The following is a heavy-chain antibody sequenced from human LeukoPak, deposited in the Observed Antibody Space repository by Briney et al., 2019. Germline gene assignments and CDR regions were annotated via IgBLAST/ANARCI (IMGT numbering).Heavy chain of an antibody. CDR2: ISSSSSYI. V-gene: IGHV3-21*01. CDR3: ARVSRYSSSHPPYYYYMDV. J-gene: IGHJ6*03. Sequence: PGGSLRLSCAASGFTFSSYSMNWVRQAPGKGLEWVSSISSSSSYIYYADSVKGRFTISRDNAKNSLYLQMNSLRAEDTAVYYCARVSRYSSSHPPYYYYMDVWGKGTTVTVSS. D-gene: IGHD6-6*01. CDR1: GFTFSSYS.